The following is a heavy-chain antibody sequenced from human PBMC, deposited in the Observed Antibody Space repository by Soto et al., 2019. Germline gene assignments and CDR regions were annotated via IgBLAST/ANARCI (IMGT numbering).Heavy chain of an antibody. Sequence: TLSLTCVVSGGSFSTYYYNWIRQSPGKGLEWIGEINHSGSNNYSPSLKSRVTMSLDTSKNQFSLKLTSVTAADTAVYYCARGGSNDWQVAFDIWGQGTMVTVSS. CDR3: ARGGSNDWQVAFDI. CDR2: INHSGSN. V-gene: IGHV4-34*01. CDR1: GGSFSTYY. J-gene: IGHJ3*02. D-gene: IGHD3-9*01.